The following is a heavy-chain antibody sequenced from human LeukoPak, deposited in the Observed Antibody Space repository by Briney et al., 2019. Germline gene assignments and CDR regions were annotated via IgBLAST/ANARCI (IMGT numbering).Heavy chain of an antibody. D-gene: IGHD4-17*01. CDR3: ARGFYGDPGYYYYYYMDV. CDR2: IIPIFGTA. V-gene: IGHV1-69*05. J-gene: IGHJ6*03. CDR1: GGTFSSYA. Sequence: SVKVSCKASGGTFSSYAISWVRQAPGQGLEWMGRIIPIFGTANYAQKFQGRVTITTDESTSTAYMELSSPRSEDTAVYYCARGFYGDPGYYYYYYMDVWGKGTTVTVSS.